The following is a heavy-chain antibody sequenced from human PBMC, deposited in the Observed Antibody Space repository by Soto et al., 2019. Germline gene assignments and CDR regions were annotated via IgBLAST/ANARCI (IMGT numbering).Heavy chain of an antibody. Sequence: EASVKVSCKGSEYTFSSYTLHWVLQAPGQRLEWMGWINAGNGDSKYSQKFQGRVSISRDTSASTASIELSSLTSEDTAVYYCARELQGLYYFDFWGQGTLVTVSS. CDR1: EYTFSSYT. V-gene: IGHV1-3*01. CDR2: INAGNGDS. CDR3: ARELQGLYYFDF. J-gene: IGHJ4*02. D-gene: IGHD4-4*01.